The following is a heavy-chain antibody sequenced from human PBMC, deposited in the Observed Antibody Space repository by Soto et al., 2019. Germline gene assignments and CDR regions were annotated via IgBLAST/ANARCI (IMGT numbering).Heavy chain of an antibody. CDR3: ARDHYKSRYNWNYGWFDP. V-gene: IGHV4-34*01. CDR2: INHSGST. J-gene: IGHJ5*02. CDR1: GGSFSGYY. Sequence: TSETLSLTCAVYGGSFSGYYWSWIRQPPGKGLEWIGEINHSGSTNYNPSLKSRVTISVDTSKNQFSLKLSSVTAADTAVYYCARDHYKSRYNWNYGWFDPWGQGTLVTVSS. D-gene: IGHD1-7*01.